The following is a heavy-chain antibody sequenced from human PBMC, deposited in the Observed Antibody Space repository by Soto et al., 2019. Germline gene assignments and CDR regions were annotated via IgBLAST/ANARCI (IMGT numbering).Heavy chain of an antibody. CDR1: GFTFNTFP. Sequence: EVQLLESGGGLVQPGGSLRLSCAASGFTFNTFPMSWVRQAPGKGREWVSSITKNSDRTFYAASVKGRFTISKDNSWIAVFLQLNSLREEDSALYYCAEGGFYDGFDYWGQGTLVTVSS. D-gene: IGHD3-22*01. CDR3: AEGGFYDGFDY. CDR2: ITKNSDRT. J-gene: IGHJ4*02. V-gene: IGHV3-23*01.